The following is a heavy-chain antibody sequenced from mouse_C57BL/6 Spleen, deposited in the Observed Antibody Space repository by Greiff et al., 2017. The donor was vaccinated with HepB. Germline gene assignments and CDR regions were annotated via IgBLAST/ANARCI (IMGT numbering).Heavy chain of an antibody. CDR3: TVGWLLNYYAMDY. V-gene: IGHV6-3*01. CDR2: IRLKSDNYAT. D-gene: IGHD2-3*01. Sequence: EVQLQESGGGLVQPGGSMKLSCVASGFTFSNYWMNWVRQSPEKGLEWVAQIRLKSDNYATHYAESVKGRFTISRDDSKSSVYLQMNNLRAEDTGIYYCTVGWLLNYYAMDYWGQGTSVTVSS. J-gene: IGHJ4*01. CDR1: GFTFSNYW.